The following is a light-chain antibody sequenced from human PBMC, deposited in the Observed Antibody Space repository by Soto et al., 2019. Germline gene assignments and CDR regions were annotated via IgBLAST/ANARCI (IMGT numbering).Light chain of an antibody. J-gene: IGLJ3*02. V-gene: IGLV6-57*04. CDR2: EDN. CDR1: SGNIASNY. CDR3: QSYDSNNHGV. Sequence: NFMLTQPHSLSESPGKTVTISCTRSSGNIASNYVQWYQQRPGSAPTTVIYEDNQRPSGVPDRFSGSIDSSSNSASLTISGLKTEDEANYYCQSYDSNNHGVFGGGTKLTVL.